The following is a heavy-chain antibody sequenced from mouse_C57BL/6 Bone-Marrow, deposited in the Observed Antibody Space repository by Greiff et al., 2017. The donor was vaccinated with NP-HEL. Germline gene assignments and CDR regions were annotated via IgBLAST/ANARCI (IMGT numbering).Heavy chain of an antibody. CDR3: ARGAYFAWFAY. D-gene: IGHD6-5*01. J-gene: IGHJ3*01. Sequence: QVQLKQPGAELVKPGASVKLSCKASGYTFTSYWMQWVKQRPGQGLEWIGEIDPSDSYTNYNQKFKGKATLTVDTSSSTAYMQLSSLTSEDSAVYYCARGAYFAWFAYWGQGTLVTVSA. CDR1: GYTFTSYW. V-gene: IGHV1-50*01. CDR2: IDPSDSYT.